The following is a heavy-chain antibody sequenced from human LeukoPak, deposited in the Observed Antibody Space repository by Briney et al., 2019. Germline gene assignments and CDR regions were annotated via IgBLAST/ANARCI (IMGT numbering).Heavy chain of an antibody. Sequence: SETLSLTCTVSGGSLSSYYWSWIRQPAGKGLEWIGRIYTSGSTNYNPSLKSRVTMSVDTSKNQFSLKLSSVTAADTAVYYCARENYGSGSYTFDYWGQGTLVTVSS. V-gene: IGHV4-4*07. CDR2: IYTSGST. J-gene: IGHJ4*02. D-gene: IGHD3-10*01. CDR3: ARENYGSGSYTFDY. CDR1: GGSLSSYY.